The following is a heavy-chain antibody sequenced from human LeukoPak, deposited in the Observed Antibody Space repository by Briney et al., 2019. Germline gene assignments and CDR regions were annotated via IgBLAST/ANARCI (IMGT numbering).Heavy chain of an antibody. CDR2: IKQDGSER. Sequence: GGSLRLSCAVSGFTFSDYYMSWIRQAPGKGLEWVANIKQDGSERYYVDSVKGRFTISRDNAKNSLYLQMNSLRAEDTAVYYCATVRYYYDSSGPPAFFDYWGQGTLVTVSS. CDR3: ATVRYYYDSSGPPAFFDY. CDR1: GFTFSDYY. D-gene: IGHD3-22*01. V-gene: IGHV3-7*01. J-gene: IGHJ4*02.